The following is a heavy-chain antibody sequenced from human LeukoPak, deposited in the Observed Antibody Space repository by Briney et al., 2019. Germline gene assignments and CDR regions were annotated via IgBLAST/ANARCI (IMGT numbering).Heavy chain of an antibody. V-gene: IGHV1-69*13. CDR3: ARAPIGASGWPRYFDY. J-gene: IGHJ4*02. CDR1: GGTFSSYA. CDR2: IIPIFGTA. Sequence: SVEVSCKASGGTFSSYAISWVRQAPGQGLEWMGGIIPIFGTADCTQEFQGRVTITADESTSSAYMELSSLRSEDTAVYYCARAPIGASGWPRYFDYWGQGTLVTVSS. D-gene: IGHD6-19*01.